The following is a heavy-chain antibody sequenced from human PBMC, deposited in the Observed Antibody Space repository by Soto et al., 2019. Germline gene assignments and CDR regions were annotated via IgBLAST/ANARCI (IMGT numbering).Heavy chain of an antibody. D-gene: IGHD3-10*01. V-gene: IGHV3-11*01. CDR2: IDSGGGTT. J-gene: IGHJ4*02. Sequence: GGSLRLSCTGSGFDFGDYYMSWIRQAPGKGLEWVSYIDSGGGTTYYTDSVKGRFTISRDNAKKTVYLQMSSLRVEDTALYYCVRPYYSHSWFSFERWGKEILVTASS. CDR3: VRPYYSHSWFSFER. CDR1: GFDFGDYY.